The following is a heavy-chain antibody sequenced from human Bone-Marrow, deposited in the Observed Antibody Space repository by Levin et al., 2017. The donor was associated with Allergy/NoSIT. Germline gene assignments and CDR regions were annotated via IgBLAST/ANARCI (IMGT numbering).Heavy chain of an antibody. Sequence: ASVKVSCKVSGYTLTELSMHWVRQAPGKGLEWMGGFDPEDGETIYAQKFQGRVTMTEDTSTDTAYMELSSLRSEDTAVYYCATVNVWEQRGYYYYGMDVWGQGTTVTVSS. CDR1: GYTLTELS. CDR3: ATVNVWEQRGYYYYGMDV. J-gene: IGHJ6*02. CDR2: FDPEDGET. V-gene: IGHV1-24*01. D-gene: IGHD1-26*01.